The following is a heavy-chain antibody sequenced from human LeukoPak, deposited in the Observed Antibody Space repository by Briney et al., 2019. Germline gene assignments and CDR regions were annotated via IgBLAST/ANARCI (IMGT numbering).Heavy chain of an antibody. Sequence: SETLSLTCAVYGGSFSGYYWSWIRQPPGKGLEWIGEINHSGSTNYNPSLKSRVTISVDTSKDQFSLKLSSVTAADTAVYYCARGLFVSGAFDIWGQGTMVTVSS. CDR1: GGSFSGYY. V-gene: IGHV4-34*01. CDR2: INHSGST. J-gene: IGHJ3*02. CDR3: ARGLFVSGAFDI. D-gene: IGHD2-21*01.